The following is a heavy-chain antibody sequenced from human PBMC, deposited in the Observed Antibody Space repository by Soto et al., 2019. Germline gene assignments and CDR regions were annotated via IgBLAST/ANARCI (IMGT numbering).Heavy chain of an antibody. D-gene: IGHD6-13*01. CDR2: ISSSGSTI. CDR3: AREKIAAAGKGFDY. J-gene: IGHJ4*02. CDR1: GFTFSSYE. V-gene: IGHV3-48*03. Sequence: GGSLRLSCAASGFTFSSYEMNWVRQAPGKGLEWVSYISSSGSTIYYADSVKGRFTISRYNAKNSLYLQMNSLRAEDAAVYYCAREKIAAAGKGFDYWGQGTLVTVSS.